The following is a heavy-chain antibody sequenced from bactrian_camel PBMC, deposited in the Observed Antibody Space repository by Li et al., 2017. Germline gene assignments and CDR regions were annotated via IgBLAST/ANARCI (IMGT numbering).Heavy chain of an antibody. CDR2: IDKDGTT. V-gene: IGHV3S55*01. Sequence: HVQLVESGGGSVQAGGSLRLSCAASGYSPAKYAMAWFRQTPGKNPEGVAAIDKDGTTSYATSVEGRFTISQDNANNTLHLHMNNLRPEDTAMYYCAADLLLMRPLDPSEYKYWGQGTQVTVS. CDR3: AADLLLMRPLDPSEYKY. CDR1: GYSPAKYA. J-gene: IGHJ4*01. D-gene: IGHD1*01.